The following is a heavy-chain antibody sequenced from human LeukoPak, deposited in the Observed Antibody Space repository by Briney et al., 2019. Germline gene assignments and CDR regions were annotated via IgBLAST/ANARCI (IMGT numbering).Heavy chain of an antibody. CDR3: ARDSGSYLYYFDY. D-gene: IGHD1-26*01. J-gene: IGHJ4*02. V-gene: IGHV3-13*01. Sequence: PGGSLRLSCAASGFTFSNYDMHWVRQATGKGLEWVSGIGTAGDIYYPGSVKGRFTISRDNSKNTLYLQMNSLRAEDTAVYYCARDSGSYLYYFDYWGQGTLVTVSS. CDR2: IGTAGDI. CDR1: GFTFSNYD.